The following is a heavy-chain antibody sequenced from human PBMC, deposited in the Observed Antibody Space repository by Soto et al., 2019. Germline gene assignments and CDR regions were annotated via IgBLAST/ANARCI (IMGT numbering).Heavy chain of an antibody. CDR2: IFSNDET. CDR3: ARTYVLRRYYYDSSGYFDY. D-gene: IGHD3-22*01. J-gene: IGHJ4*02. V-gene: IGHV2-26*01. CDR1: GFSLSNARMG. Sequence: QVTLKESGPVLVKPTETLTLTCTVSGFSLSNARMGVSWIRQPPGKALEWLAHIFSNDETSYSTSLKSRLTISKDTSKSQVVLTMTNMDPVDTATYYCARTYVLRRYYYDSSGYFDYWGQGTLVTVSS.